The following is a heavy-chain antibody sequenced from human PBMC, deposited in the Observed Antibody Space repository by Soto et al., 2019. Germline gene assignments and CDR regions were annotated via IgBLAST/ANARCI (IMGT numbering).Heavy chain of an antibody. J-gene: IGHJ4*02. CDR2: IIPIFGIA. CDR1: GGTFSSYA. Sequence: GASVKVSCKASGGTFSSYAISWVRQAPGQGLEWMGGIIPIFGIANYAQKFQGRVTITADESTSTAYMELSSLRSEDTAVYYCARDGRQYYFDYWGQGTLVTVSS. D-gene: IGHD1-26*01. V-gene: IGHV1-69*13. CDR3: ARDGRQYYFDY.